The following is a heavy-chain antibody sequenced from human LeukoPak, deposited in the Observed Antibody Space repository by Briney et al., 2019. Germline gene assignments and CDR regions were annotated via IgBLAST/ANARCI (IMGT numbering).Heavy chain of an antibody. CDR1: GFTFSSYS. Sequence: GGSLRLSCAASGFTFSSYSMNWVRQSPEKGLEGVSSISSISSSIYYAASVKARLTISRDNAKNSLYLQMNSLRAEDTAVYYCATLAVAGRDAFDIWGQGTMVTVSS. J-gene: IGHJ3*02. V-gene: IGHV3-21*01. D-gene: IGHD6-19*01. CDR2: ISSISSSI. CDR3: ATLAVAGRDAFDI.